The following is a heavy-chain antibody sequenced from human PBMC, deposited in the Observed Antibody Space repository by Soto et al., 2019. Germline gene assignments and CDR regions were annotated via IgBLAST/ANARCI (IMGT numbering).Heavy chain of an antibody. CDR1: GFIFSSYG. Sequence: GGSLRLSCAASGFIFSSYGMHWVRQAPGKGLEWVAVIWYDGSNKNYADSVKGRFTITRDNSKNTLYLQMNSLRAEDTAVYYCAKVIDAADCSSTSCSNAFDTWGQGTMVTVSS. J-gene: IGHJ3*02. CDR3: AKVIDAADCSSTSCSNAFDT. CDR2: IWYDGSNK. V-gene: IGHV3-30*02. D-gene: IGHD2-2*01.